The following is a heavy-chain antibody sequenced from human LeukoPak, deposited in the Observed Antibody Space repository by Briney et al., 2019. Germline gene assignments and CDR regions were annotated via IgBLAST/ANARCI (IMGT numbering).Heavy chain of an antibody. CDR3: ARPNITSYYDSRGYDAFDV. CDR2: IYPDDSDT. Sequence: GESLKISCKGPGYRFNAYWIAWVRQMPGKGLEWMGTIYPDDSDTRYSPSFQGQVTISADRSVRTAYLQWSSLKASDTAMYYCARPNITSYYDSRGYDAFDVWGQGTMVTVSS. J-gene: IGHJ3*01. V-gene: IGHV5-51*01. D-gene: IGHD3-22*01. CDR1: GYRFNAYW.